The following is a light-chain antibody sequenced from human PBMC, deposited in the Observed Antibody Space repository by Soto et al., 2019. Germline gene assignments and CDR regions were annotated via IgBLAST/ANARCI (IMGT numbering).Light chain of an antibody. CDR3: SSYTSSSTYV. CDR2: EVS. Sequence: QSVLTQPASVSGSLGQSITISCTGTSSDVGGFNYVSWYQQHPGKAPKLMIYEVSNRPSGVSNRFSGSKSGNTASLTISGLQAEDEADYYSSSYTSSSTYVFGSGTKVTVL. CDR1: SSDVGGFNY. J-gene: IGLJ1*01. V-gene: IGLV2-14*01.